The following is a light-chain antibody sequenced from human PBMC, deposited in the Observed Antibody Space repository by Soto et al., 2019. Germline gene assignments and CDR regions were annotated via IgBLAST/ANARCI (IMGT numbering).Light chain of an antibody. CDR2: EVS. CDR3: SSYAGSPVV. CDR1: SGDVGGYNY. V-gene: IGLV2-8*01. Sequence: QSALTQTPSASGSPGQSVTISCTGTSGDVGGYNYVSWYQQHPGQAPKLVIYEVSERPSGVPDRFSGSKSGNTASLTVSGLQAEDEAIYYCSSYAGSPVVFGGGTQLTVL. J-gene: IGLJ2*01.